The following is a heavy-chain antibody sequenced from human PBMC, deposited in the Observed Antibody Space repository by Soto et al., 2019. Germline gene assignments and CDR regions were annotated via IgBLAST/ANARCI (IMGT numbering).Heavy chain of an antibody. CDR1: GFTFSNYG. CDR2: ISGSGAGT. CDR3: AKDPHRPYYFDY. Sequence: PGGSLRLSCAASGFTFSNYGMSWARQAPGKGLEWVSTISGSGAGTNYADTVKGRITISRDNTKITLFQQMNSLRAEVMFVYYFAKDPHRPYYFDYRGQGALVTVSS. V-gene: IGHV3-23*01. D-gene: IGHD3-16*01. J-gene: IGHJ4*02.